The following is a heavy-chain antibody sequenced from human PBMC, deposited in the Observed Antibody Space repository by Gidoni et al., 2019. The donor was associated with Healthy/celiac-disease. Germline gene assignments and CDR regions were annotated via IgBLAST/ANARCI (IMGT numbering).Heavy chain of an antibody. D-gene: IGHD3-10*01. J-gene: IGHJ4*02. CDR3: AKEPTLIRGLGY. CDR2: ISYDGSNK. CDR1: GFTFSSYG. Sequence: QVQLVESGGGVVQPGRSLRLSCAASGFTFSSYGMHWVRQAPGKGLAWVAVISYDGSNKYYADSVKGRFTISRDNSKNTLYLQMNSLRAEDTAVYYCAKEPTLIRGLGYWGQGTLVTVSS. V-gene: IGHV3-30*18.